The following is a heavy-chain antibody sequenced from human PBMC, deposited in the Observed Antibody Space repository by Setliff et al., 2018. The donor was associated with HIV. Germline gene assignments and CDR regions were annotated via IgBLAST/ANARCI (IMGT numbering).Heavy chain of an antibody. J-gene: IGHJ4*02. CDR3: AADRDVWFGELVT. CDR2: IVVDSGLT. D-gene: IGHD3-10*01. V-gene: IGHV1-58*02. CDR1: GFASPNSA. Sequence: SVKVSCKTSGFASPNSAIQWVRQARGQRLEWIGWIVVDSGLTNYAQKFQEGVTITRDMSANTAFMELRSLRSDDTAVYYCAADRDVWFGELVTWAQGTLVTVS.